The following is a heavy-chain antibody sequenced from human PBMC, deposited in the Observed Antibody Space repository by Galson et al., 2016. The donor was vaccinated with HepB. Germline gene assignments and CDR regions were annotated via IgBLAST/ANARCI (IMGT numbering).Heavy chain of an antibody. CDR1: GFTFSSYW. V-gene: IGHV3-7*03. CDR2: INQDGSEK. Sequence: SLRLSCAASGFTFSSYWMTWVRQAPGKGLEWVANINQDGSEKSYVDSVRGRFTISRDNAKRSLFLQVNSLRAEDTALYYCAKTITGTSWRRLNYFASWGQGTLVTVSS. CDR3: AKTITGTSWRRLNYFAS. D-gene: IGHD1-20*01. J-gene: IGHJ4*02.